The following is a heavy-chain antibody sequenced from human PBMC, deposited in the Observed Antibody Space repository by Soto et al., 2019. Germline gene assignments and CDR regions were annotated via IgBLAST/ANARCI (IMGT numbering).Heavy chain of an antibody. Sequence: QVQLVQSGAEVKKPGSSVKVSCKASGDTFSSHAFGWVRQAPGQGLEWMGGIIPFFGTANYAQKFQGRVAITADESTTTAYMELSSLRSEDTAVYYCARGVGEMATTTAVWSFDLWGRGTLVTVSS. CDR3: ARGVGEMATTTAVWSFDL. D-gene: IGHD1-1*01. J-gene: IGHJ2*01. CDR2: IIPFFGTA. CDR1: GDTFSSHA. V-gene: IGHV1-69*01.